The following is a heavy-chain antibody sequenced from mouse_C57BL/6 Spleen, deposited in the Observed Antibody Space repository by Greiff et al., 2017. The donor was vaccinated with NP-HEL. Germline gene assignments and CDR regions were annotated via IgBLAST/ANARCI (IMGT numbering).Heavy chain of an antibody. CDR1: GYTFTSYW. D-gene: IGHD2-2*01. J-gene: IGHJ4*01. V-gene: IGHV1-52*01. Sequence: QVQLQQPGAELVRPGSSVKLSCKASGYTFTSYWMHWVKQRPIQGLEWIGNIDPSDSETHYNQKFKDKATLTVDKSSSTAYMQLSSLTSEDSAVYYCARGCTMVTTVAMDYWGQGTSVTVSS. CDR3: ARGCTMVTTVAMDY. CDR2: IDPSDSET.